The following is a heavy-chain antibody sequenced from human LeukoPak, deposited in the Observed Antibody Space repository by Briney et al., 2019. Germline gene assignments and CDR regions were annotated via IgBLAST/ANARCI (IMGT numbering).Heavy chain of an antibody. CDR1: GFTFSSYA. D-gene: IGHD4-23*01. V-gene: IGHV3-30-3*01. Sequence: GGSLRLSCAASGFTFSSYAMHWVRQAPGKGLEWVAVISYDGSNKYYADSVKGRFTISRDNSKNTLYLQMNSLRAEDTAVYYCAKGEYGGNYVYFDYWGQGTLVTVSS. J-gene: IGHJ4*02. CDR3: AKGEYGGNYVYFDY. CDR2: ISYDGSNK.